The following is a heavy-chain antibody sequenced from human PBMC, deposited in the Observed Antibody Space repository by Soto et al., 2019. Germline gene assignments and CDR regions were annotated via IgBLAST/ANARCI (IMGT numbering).Heavy chain of an antibody. CDR1: GGSISSGDYY. CDR3: ARDTYYYDSSGYYHYFDY. Sequence: SETLSLTCTASGGSISSGDYYWSWIRQPPGKGLEWIGYIYYSGSTYYNPSLKSRVTISVDTSKNQFSLKLSSVTAADTAVYYCARDTYYYDSSGYYHYFDYWGQGTLVTVSS. CDR2: IYYSGST. V-gene: IGHV4-30-4*01. D-gene: IGHD3-22*01. J-gene: IGHJ4*02.